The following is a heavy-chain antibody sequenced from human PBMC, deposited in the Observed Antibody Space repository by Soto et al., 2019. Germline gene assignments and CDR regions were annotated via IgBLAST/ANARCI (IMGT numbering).Heavy chain of an antibody. Sequence: GGSLRLSCAASGFTFSSYAMTWVRQAPGEGLQWVSSISGSGESTFYADSVKGRFTISRDNSKNTLTLQLNSLRAEDTAIYYCAKYSRYWDAHCWGQATLLTVSS. CDR1: GFTFSSYA. CDR3: AKYSRYWDAHC. D-gene: IGHD6-13*01. J-gene: IGHJ4*02. V-gene: IGHV3-23*01. CDR2: ISGSGEST.